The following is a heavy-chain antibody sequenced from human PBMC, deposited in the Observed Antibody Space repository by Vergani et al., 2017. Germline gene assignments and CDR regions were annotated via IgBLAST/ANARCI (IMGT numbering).Heavy chain of an antibody. J-gene: IGHJ6*02. CDR1: GGPFKNSA. Sequence: QVQLVQSGAEVKKPGSSVKVSCKASGGPFKNSAFSWVRQVPGQGLEWMGRIITFFGTTDYAQKFQGRFTIIADEFTKTVDMQLSNLRSEDTAVYYCAAETVTTHYYYYYGMDVWGQGTTVTVSS. CDR3: AAETVTTHYYYYYGMDV. CDR2: IITFFGTT. V-gene: IGHV1-69*13. D-gene: IGHD4-17*01.